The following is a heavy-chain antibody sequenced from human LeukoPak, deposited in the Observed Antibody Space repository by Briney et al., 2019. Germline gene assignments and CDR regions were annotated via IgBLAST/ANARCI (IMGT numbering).Heavy chain of an antibody. Sequence: ASVKVSCKASEYTFTGYYMHWVRQAPGQGLEWMGWINPNSGGTNYAQKFQGRVTMTRDTSISTAYMELSRLRSDDTAVYYCARVRGWEDNYFDYWGQGTLVTVSS. CDR1: EYTFTGYY. CDR2: INPNSGGT. J-gene: IGHJ4*02. CDR3: ARVRGWEDNYFDY. D-gene: IGHD1-26*01. V-gene: IGHV1-2*02.